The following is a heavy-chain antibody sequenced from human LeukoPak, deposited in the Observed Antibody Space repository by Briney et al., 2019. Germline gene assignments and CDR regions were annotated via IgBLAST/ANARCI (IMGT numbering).Heavy chain of an antibody. Sequence: APVTLSCKTSDYTFKNFGNSLERQAPGLGLEWMGWISAYNGNTNYAQKVQGRVTMTTDTSTSTAYMELRSLGFDDTAVYYCAIGQSVRLTQTSSTYFKHVSVSWGQGSMVTVSS. CDR1: DYTFKNFG. CDR2: ISAYNGNT. CDR3: AIGQSVRLTQTSSTYFKHVSVS. V-gene: IGHV1-18*04. D-gene: IGHD6-13*01. J-gene: IGHJ3*02.